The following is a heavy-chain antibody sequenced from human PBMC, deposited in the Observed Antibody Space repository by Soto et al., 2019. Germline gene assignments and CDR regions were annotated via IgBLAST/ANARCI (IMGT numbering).Heavy chain of an antibody. CDR3: ARDLGSSWYPEYFQH. D-gene: IGHD6-13*01. J-gene: IGHJ1*01. Sequence: GGSLRLSCAASGFTFSSYSMNWVRQTPGKGLEWVSYISRSTSTIYYADSVKGRFTISRDNAKNSLYLQMNSLRAEDTAVYYCARDLGSSWYPEYFQHWGQGTLVTVSS. CDR2: ISRSTSTI. V-gene: IGHV3-48*01. CDR1: GFTFSSYS.